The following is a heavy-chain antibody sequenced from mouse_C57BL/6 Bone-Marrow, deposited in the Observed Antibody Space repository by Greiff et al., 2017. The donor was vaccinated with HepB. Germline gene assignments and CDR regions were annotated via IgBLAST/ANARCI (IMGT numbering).Heavy chain of an antibody. D-gene: IGHD2-3*01. CDR3: ARHDDGYYPAWFAY. CDR2: ISNGGGST. V-gene: IGHV5-12*01. Sequence: EVQLVESGGGLVQPGGSLKLSCAASGFTFSDYYMYWVRQTPEKRLEWVAYISNGGGSTYYPDTVKGRFTISRDNAKNTLYLQMSRLKSEDTAMYYCARHDDGYYPAWFAYWGQGTLVTVSA. J-gene: IGHJ3*01. CDR1: GFTFSDYY.